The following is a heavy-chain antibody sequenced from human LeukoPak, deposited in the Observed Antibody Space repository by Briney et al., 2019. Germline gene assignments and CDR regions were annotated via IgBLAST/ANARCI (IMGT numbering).Heavy chain of an antibody. V-gene: IGHV3-7*01. CDR1: GFTFSSYW. Sequence: GGSLRLSCAASGFTFSSYWMSWVRQAPGKGLEWVANMKQDGSEKYSVDSVKGRFTISRDNAKNSVYLQMNSLRAEDTAVYYCAREVRFRAYFDLWGRGTLVTVSS. D-gene: IGHD3-10*01. CDR2: MKQDGSEK. J-gene: IGHJ2*01. CDR3: AREVRFRAYFDL.